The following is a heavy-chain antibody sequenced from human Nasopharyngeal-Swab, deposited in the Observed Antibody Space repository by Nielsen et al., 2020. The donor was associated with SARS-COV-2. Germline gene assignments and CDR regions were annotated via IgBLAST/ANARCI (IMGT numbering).Heavy chain of an antibody. CDR2: IYYSGST. V-gene: IGHV4-59*01. CDR1: GGSISSYY. D-gene: IGHD1-7*01. CDR3: ARGNGPLKLELRPGPFRHGYAYYFDY. J-gene: IGHJ4*02. Sequence: SETLSLTRTVSGGSISSYYWSWIRQPPGKGLEWIGYIYYSGSTNYNPSLKSRVTISVDTSKNQFSLKLSSVTAADTAVYYCARGNGPLKLELRPGPFRHGYAYYFDYWGQGTLVTVSS.